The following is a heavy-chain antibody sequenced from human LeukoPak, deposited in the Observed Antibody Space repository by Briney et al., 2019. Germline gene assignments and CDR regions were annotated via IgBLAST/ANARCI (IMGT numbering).Heavy chain of an antibody. CDR2: IYHSGST. CDR3: ARGRGSPRYGWFDP. V-gene: IGHV4-30-2*01. Sequence: SETLSLTCTVSGGSISSYSWSWIRQPPGKGLEWIGYIYHSGSTYYNPSLKSRVTISVDRSKNQFSLKLSSVTAADTAVYYCARGRGSPRYGWFDPWGQGTLVTVSS. D-gene: IGHD3-16*01. J-gene: IGHJ5*02. CDR1: GGSISSYS.